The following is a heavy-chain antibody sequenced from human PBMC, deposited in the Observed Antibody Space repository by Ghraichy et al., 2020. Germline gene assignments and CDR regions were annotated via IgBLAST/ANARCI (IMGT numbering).Heavy chain of an antibody. V-gene: IGHV4-38-2*01. J-gene: IGHJ4*02. Sequence: SQTLSLTCGVFGYSISSGYYWGWIRQSPGKGLEWIGSIYHTGSASYNPSFRSRVSMSVDTSKNQFSLKLTPGTAADTAVYYCVRVASSITIVVTPYEYWGRGTLVTISS. CDR2: IYHTGSA. CDR3: VRVASSITIVVTPYEY. D-gene: IGHD3-22*01. CDR1: GYSISSGYY.